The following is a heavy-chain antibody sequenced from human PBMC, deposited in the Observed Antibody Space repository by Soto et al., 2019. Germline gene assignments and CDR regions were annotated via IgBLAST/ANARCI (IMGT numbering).Heavy chain of an antibody. CDR3: ERDVYYDFWTPHDTSGMDV. V-gene: IGHV4-31*03. Sequence: SETLSLTCTVSGGSISSGGYYWSWIRQHPGKGLEWIGYIYYSGSTYYNPSLKSRVTISVDTSNNQFSLKLSSVTAADTAVYYCERDVYYDFWTPHDTSGMDVCRQGTTVTVSS. CDR1: GGSISSGGYY. J-gene: IGHJ6*01. CDR2: IYYSGST. D-gene: IGHD3-3*01.